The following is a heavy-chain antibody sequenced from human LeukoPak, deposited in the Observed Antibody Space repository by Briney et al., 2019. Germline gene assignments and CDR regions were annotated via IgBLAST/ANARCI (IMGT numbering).Heavy chain of an antibody. CDR1: GGSFSGYY. CDR3: AREEDNSGYSHLDK. J-gene: IGHJ4*02. CDR2: INHSGST. D-gene: IGHD2-2*03. Sequence: SETLSLTCAVYGGSFSGYYWSWIRQPPGKGLEWIGEINHSGSTNYNPSLKSRVTISVDTSKNQFSLRLSSVTAADTAVYYCAREEDNSGYSHLDKWGQGTLVTVSS. V-gene: IGHV4-34*01.